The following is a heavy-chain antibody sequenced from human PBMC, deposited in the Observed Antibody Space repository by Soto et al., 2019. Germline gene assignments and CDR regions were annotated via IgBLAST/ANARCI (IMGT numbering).Heavy chain of an antibody. D-gene: IGHD1-26*01. CDR2: INPNSGGT. J-gene: IGHJ3*02. CDR1: GYTFTGYY. Sequence: GASVKVSCKASGYTFTGYYMHWVRQAPGQGLEWMGWINPNSGGTNYAQKFQGRVTMTRDTSISTAYMELSRLRSDDTAVYYCARVSVRGGSYYGLDALDIWGQGTMVTVSS. V-gene: IGHV1-2*02. CDR3: ARVSVRGGSYYGLDALDI.